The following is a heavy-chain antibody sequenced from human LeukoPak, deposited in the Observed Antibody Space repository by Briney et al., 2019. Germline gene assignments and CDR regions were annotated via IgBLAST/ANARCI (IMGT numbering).Heavy chain of an antibody. J-gene: IGHJ6*02. CDR1: GGSISSNSYY. Sequence: SETLSLTCTVSGGSISSNSYYWGWIRQPPGKGLEWIGSIYYSGTTYYNPSLKSRVTISVDTSKNQFSLNLTSVTAADTAVYYCARGRYSRYYYYYYGMDVWGQGTTVTVSS. CDR2: IYYSGTT. CDR3: ARGRYSRYYYYYYGMDV. V-gene: IGHV4-39*07. D-gene: IGHD5-12*01.